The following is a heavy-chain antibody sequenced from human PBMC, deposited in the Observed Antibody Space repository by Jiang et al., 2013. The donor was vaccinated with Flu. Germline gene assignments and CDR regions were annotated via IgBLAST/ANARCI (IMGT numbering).Heavy chain of an antibody. CDR1: GYIFKTHG. CDR2: ISVYNGDI. Sequence: GAEVKKPGASVKVSCKASGYIFKTHGISWVRQAPGQGLEWMGWISVYNGDIRYAQKFQGRATMTTDTFTGTAYMELTSLTSDDTAMYYCARDVADFDFLDYWGQGTLVTVSS. J-gene: IGHJ4*02. CDR3: ARDVADFDFLDY. V-gene: IGHV1-18*01.